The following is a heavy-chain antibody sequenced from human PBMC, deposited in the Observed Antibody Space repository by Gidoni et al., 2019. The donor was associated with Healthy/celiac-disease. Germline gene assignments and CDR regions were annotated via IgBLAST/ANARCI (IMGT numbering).Heavy chain of an antibody. Sequence: EVQLVESGGGLVQPGGSLRLSCAASGFPFRSYWMHWVRQAPGKGLVWVSRINSDGRSTSYADSVKGRFTISRDNAKNTLYLQMNSLRAEDTAVYYCARVFSRWELWGYFDYWGQGTLVTVSS. CDR1: GFPFRSYW. CDR3: ARVFSRWELWGYFDY. J-gene: IGHJ4*02. CDR2: INSDGRST. D-gene: IGHD1-26*01. V-gene: IGHV3-74*01.